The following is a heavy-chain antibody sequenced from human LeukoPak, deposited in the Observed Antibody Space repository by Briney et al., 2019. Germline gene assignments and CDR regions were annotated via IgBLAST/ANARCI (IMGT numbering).Heavy chain of an antibody. CDR3: ARLDFWSGYSFDS. CDR1: GGSISSYY. Sequence: SETRSLTCTVSGGSISSYYWSWIRQPPGKGLEWIGYIYYSGSTNYNPSLKSRVTISVDTSKNQFSLKLSSVTAADTAVYYCARLDFWSGYSFDSWGQGTLVTVSS. CDR2: IYYSGST. J-gene: IGHJ4*02. V-gene: IGHV4-59*01. D-gene: IGHD3-3*01.